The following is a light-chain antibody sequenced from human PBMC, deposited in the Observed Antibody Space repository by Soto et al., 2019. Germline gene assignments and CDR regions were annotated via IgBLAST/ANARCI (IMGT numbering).Light chain of an antibody. J-gene: IGLJ3*02. V-gene: IGLV6-57*04. CDR1: SGSIASNY. CDR2: EDN. CDR3: QSYDGGWV. Sequence: NFMLTQPHSMSESPGKTVTISCTRSSGSIASNYVQWYQQRPGSAPTTVIYEDNQRPSGVPDRFSGSIDSSSNSASLTISGLKTEDEADYYCQSYDGGWVFGGGTQLTVL.